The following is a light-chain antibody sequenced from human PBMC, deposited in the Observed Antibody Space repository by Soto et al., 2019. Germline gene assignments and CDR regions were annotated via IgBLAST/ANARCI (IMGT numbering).Light chain of an antibody. J-gene: IGKJ4*01. CDR1: QSISSR. CDR3: QPYNSYSLT. Sequence: DIQMTQSPSTLSASVGDRVTITCRASQSISSRLAWYQQKPGKAPKLRIYDASNLESGVPSRFSGSGSGTEFTLTISSLQPDDFATYYCQPYNSYSLTFGGGTKVEIK. V-gene: IGKV1-5*01. CDR2: DAS.